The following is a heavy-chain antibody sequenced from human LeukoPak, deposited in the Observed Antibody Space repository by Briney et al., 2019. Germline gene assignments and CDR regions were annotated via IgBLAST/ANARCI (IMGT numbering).Heavy chain of an antibody. J-gene: IGHJ4*02. CDR3: ARDDPLDLPFDY. CDR1: GFTFSSYG. CDR2: IWYDGSNK. Sequence: PGGSLRLSCAASGFTFSSYGMHWVRQAPGKGLEWVAVIWYDGSNKYYADSVKGRFTISRDNSKNTLYLQMNSLRAEDTAVYYCARDDPLDLPFDYWGQGTLVTVSS. V-gene: IGHV3-33*01.